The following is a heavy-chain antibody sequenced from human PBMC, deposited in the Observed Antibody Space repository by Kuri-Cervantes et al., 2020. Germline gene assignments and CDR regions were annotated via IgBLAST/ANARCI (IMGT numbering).Heavy chain of an antibody. J-gene: IGHJ4*02. V-gene: IGHV3-30*03. CDR3: ASPSWGSSGWYPTDY. CDR1: GFTFSSYG. CDR2: ISYDGSNK. D-gene: IGHD6-19*01. Sequence: GGSLRLSCAASGFTFSSYGMHWVRQAPGKGLEWVAVISYDGSNKYYADSVKGRFTISRDNSKNTLYLRMSSLRPDDTAVYFCASPSWGSSGWYPTDYWGLGTLVTVSS.